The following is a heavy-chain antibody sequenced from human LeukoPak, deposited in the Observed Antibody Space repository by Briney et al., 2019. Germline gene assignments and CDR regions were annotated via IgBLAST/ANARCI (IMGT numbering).Heavy chain of an antibody. J-gene: IGHJ4*02. CDR1: GGSISSGGYY. V-gene: IGHV4-31*03. CDR2: IYYSGST. CDR3: ARALSTGYYDSSGYSRKNYFDY. Sequence: PSQTLSLTCTVSGGSISSGGYYWSWIRQHPGKGLEWIGYIYYSGSTYYNPSLKSRVTISVDTSKNQFSLKLSSVTAADTAVYYCARALSTGYYDSSGYSRKNYFDYWGQGTLVTVSS. D-gene: IGHD3-22*01.